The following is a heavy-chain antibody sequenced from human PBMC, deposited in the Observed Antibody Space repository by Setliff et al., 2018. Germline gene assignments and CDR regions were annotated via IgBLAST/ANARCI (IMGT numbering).Heavy chain of an antibody. D-gene: IGHD3-16*01. CDR2: INHSGST. CDR3: ARRSEYPRRLGSFDY. J-gene: IGHJ4*02. CDR1: GGSFSGYY. Sequence: PSETLSLTCAVYGGSFSGYYWSWIRQPPGKGLEWIGEINHSGSTNYNPSLKSRVTISVDTSKNQFSLKLSSVTAADTAVYYCARRSEYPRRLGSFDYWAQGTLVTVSS. V-gene: IGHV4-34*01.